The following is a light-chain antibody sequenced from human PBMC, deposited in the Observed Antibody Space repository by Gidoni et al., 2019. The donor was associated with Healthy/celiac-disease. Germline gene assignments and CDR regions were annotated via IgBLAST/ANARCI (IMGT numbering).Light chain of an antibody. V-gene: IGKV3-20*01. CDR1: QSVSSSY. CDR3: QQYGSSPRYT. J-gene: IGKJ2*01. Sequence: EIVLTQSPGTLSLSPGERATFSCRASQSVSSSYLAWYQQKPGQAPRLLIYGASSRATGIPDRFSGSGSGTDFTLTISRLEPEDFAVYYCQQYGSSPRYTFGQXTKLEIK. CDR2: GAS.